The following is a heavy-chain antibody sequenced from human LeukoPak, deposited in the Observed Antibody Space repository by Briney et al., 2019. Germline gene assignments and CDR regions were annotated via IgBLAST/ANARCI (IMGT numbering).Heavy chain of an antibody. D-gene: IGHD2-15*01. Sequence: GGSLRLSWVACGPAFSSDGMYWRRQTPGKGLVWVALIWYDGSKIYYADSVKGRFTISRDNSRNTLFLQMNNLRVEDTAVYYCVRVSDRWWHTRFGPLAFDIWGQGTMVTVSS. CDR3: VRVSDRWWHTRFGPLAFDI. CDR1: GPAFSSDG. CDR2: IWYDGSKI. V-gene: IGHV3-33*01. J-gene: IGHJ3*02.